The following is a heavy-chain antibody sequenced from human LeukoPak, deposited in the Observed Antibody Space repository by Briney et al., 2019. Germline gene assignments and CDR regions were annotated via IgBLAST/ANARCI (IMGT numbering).Heavy chain of an antibody. CDR3: AREGSGSSGYYSFDY. CDR2: IYYSGST. CDR1: GGSINSYY. V-gene: IGHV4-59*01. D-gene: IGHD3-22*01. Sequence: SETLSLTCTVSGGSINSYYWSWIRQPPGKGLEWIGYIYYSGSTNYNPSLKSRVTISVDTSKNQFSLKLSSVTAADTAVYYCAREGSGSSGYYSFDYWGQGTLVTVSS. J-gene: IGHJ4*02.